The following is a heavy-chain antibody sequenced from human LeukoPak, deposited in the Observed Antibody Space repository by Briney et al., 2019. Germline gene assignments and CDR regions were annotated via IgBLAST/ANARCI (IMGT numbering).Heavy chain of an antibody. CDR2: ISFDGSAK. CDR1: GFTFSSYA. V-gene: IGHV3-30*18. Sequence: GSLRLSCAASGFTFSSYAMSWVRQAPGKGLEWVSVISFDGSAKYYADSVKGRFTISRDNSKNTLYLQMTSLRAEDTAVYYCAKDRVTAAGYYFDYWGQGTLVTVSS. J-gene: IGHJ4*02. CDR3: AKDRVTAAGYYFDY. D-gene: IGHD6-13*01.